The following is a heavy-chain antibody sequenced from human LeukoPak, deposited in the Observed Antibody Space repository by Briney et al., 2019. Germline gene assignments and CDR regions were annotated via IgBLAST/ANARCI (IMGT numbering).Heavy chain of an antibody. D-gene: IGHD1-14*01. CDR3: TRDRSRAEDD. CDR1: GFTFSGHW. CDR2: INQGGSDK. V-gene: IGHV3-7*01. Sequence: SGGSLRLSCAASGFTFSGHWMSWVRQAPGKGLEWVANINQGGSDKYYVDSVKGRFTISRDNANNLLYPQMNSLRGEDTAAYYCTRDRSRAEDDWGQGTLVTVSS. J-gene: IGHJ4*02.